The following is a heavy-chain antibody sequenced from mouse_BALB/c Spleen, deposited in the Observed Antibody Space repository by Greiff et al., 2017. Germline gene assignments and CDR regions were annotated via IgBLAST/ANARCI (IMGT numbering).Heavy chain of an antibody. J-gene: IGHJ1*01. D-gene: IGHD2-4*01. CDR2: INPSNGGT. CDR3: TRSGKLDYESPYWYFDV. V-gene: IGHV1S81*02. Sequence: QVQLQQSGAELVKPGASVKLSCKASGYTFTSYYMYWVKQRPGQGLEWIGEINPSNGGTNFNEKFKSKATLTVDKSSSTAYMQLSSLTSEDSAVYYCTRSGKLDYESPYWYFDVWGAGTTVTVSS. CDR1: GYTFTSYY.